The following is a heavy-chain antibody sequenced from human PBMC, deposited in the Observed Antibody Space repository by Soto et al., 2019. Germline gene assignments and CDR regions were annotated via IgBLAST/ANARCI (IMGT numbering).Heavy chain of an antibody. Sequence: SETLSLTCTVSGGSINTYHLSWLRQPAGKGLEWIGRIFPSGNTDYSPSLKSRVTMSVDTSKNQFSLNLTSVTAADMAVYYCAREGSYSAYNFAIGIQPWSFDRWGQGALVTVSS. D-gene: IGHD1-1*01. CDR2: IFPSGNT. CDR1: GGSINTYH. V-gene: IGHV4-4*07. J-gene: IGHJ5*02. CDR3: AREGSYSAYNFAIGIQPWSFDR.